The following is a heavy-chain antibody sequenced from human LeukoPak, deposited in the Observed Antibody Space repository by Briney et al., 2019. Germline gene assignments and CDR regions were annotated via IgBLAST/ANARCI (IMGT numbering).Heavy chain of an antibody. CDR1: GGSISSYY. Sequence: SETLSLTCTVSGGSISSYYWSWIRQPPGKGLEWIGYIYHRGNTNYNPSLKSRVTMSVDMSKNQFSLKLSSVTAADTAVYYCARLLSPTAYTTLYYFDYWGQGTLGTVSS. D-gene: IGHD3-16*01. V-gene: IGHV4-59*12. J-gene: IGHJ4*02. CDR2: IYHRGNT. CDR3: ARLLSPTAYTTLYYFDY.